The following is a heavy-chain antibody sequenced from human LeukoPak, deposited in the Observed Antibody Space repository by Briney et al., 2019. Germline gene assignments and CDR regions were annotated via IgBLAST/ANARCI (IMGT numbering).Heavy chain of an antibody. CDR2: VDPEDGET. V-gene: IGHV1-69-2*01. Sequence: GASVIVSCKVSGYTFNDYYMHWVQQAPGKGLEWMGLVDPEDGETIYAEKFQGRVTITADTSTDTAYMELSSLRSEDTAVYYCATVATSYYFDYWGQGTLVTVSS. CDR3: ATVATSYYFDY. D-gene: IGHD6-6*01. CDR1: GYTFNDYY. J-gene: IGHJ4*02.